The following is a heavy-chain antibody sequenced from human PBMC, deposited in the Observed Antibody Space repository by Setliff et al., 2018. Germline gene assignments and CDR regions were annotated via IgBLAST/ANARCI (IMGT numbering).Heavy chain of an antibody. CDR3: GNKGSSDYYDY. J-gene: IGHJ4*02. CDR2: IIDGGDNR. D-gene: IGHD2-2*01. V-gene: IGHV3-23*01. Sequence: TGGSLRLSCAASGFTFSTYAMGWVRQSPGKGLEWVSGIIDGGDNRYYADSVKGRFSISRDNSKNTLYLQMTSLRAEDTAVYYCGNKGSSDYYDYWGQGTLVTVSS. CDR1: GFTFSTYA.